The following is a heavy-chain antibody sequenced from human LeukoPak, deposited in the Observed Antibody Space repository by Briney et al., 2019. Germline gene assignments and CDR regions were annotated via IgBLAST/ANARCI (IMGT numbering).Heavy chain of an antibody. CDR1: GFTFSSYG. CDR2: IRYDGSNK. D-gene: IGHD5-12*01. CDR3: AKDGREWPRSLDY. Sequence: RSGGSLRLSCAASGFTFSSYGMHWVRQAPGKGLEWVAFIRYDGSNKYYADSVKGRFTISRDSSKNTLYLQMNSLRAEDTAVYYCAKDGREWPRSLDYWGQGTLVTVSS. J-gene: IGHJ4*02. V-gene: IGHV3-30*02.